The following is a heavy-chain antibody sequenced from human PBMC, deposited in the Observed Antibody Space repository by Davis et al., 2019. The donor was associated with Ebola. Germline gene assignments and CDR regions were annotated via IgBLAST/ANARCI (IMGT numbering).Heavy chain of an antibody. J-gene: IGHJ4*02. D-gene: IGHD3-10*01. CDR2: ISYSGSA. CDR3: TRSQLWTRTFDN. V-gene: IGHV4-59*01. Sequence: MPSETLSLTCTVSGDSFSSSYWAWIRQPPGKGLEWIAYISYSGSAIYNPSLKSRVTISTDMSKSQVSLKVGSVTAADTAVYYCTRSQLWTRTFDNWCQGILVSVSS. CDR1: GDSFSSSY.